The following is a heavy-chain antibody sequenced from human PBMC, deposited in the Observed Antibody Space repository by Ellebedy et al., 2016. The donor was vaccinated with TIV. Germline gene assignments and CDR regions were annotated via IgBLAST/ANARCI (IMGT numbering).Heavy chain of an antibody. D-gene: IGHD4/OR15-4a*01. J-gene: IGHJ3*02. CDR1: GGTFSSYA. CDR3: ARFLDRSNRRAFDI. CDR2: IIPIFGTA. V-gene: IGHV1-69*13. Sequence: SVKVSCXASGGTFSSYAISWVRQAPGQGLEWMGGIIPIFGTANYAQKFQGRVTITADESTSTAYMELSSLRSEDTAVYYCARFLDRSNRRAFDIWGQGTMVTVSS.